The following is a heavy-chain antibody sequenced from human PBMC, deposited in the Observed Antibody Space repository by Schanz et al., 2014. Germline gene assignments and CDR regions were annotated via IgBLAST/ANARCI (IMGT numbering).Heavy chain of an antibody. CDR3: AKVDRTRYYAMDV. CDR1: GGTFSSYT. D-gene: IGHD3-9*01. CDR2: IIPILDKT. V-gene: IGHV1-69*08. Sequence: QVQLVQSGAEVMKPGSSVKVSCKASGGTFSSYTINWVRQAPGQGLEWMGRIIPILDKTNYAQKFQGRVTMTADKSTSTVYMEVSCLRSEDTAVYYCAKVDRTRYYAMDVWGQGTTVTVSS. J-gene: IGHJ6*02.